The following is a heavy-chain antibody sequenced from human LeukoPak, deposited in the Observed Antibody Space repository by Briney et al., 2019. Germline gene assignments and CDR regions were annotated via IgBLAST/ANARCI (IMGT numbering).Heavy chain of an antibody. CDR3: ARDSVTILGVVIKADY. CDR2: ISSSSSYI. CDR1: GFTFSSYS. J-gene: IGHJ4*02. D-gene: IGHD3-3*01. Sequence: PGGSLRLSCAASGFTFSSYSMNWVRQAPGKGLEWVSSISSSSSYIYYADSVKGRFTISRDNAKNSLYLQMNSLRAEDTAVYYCARDSVTILGVVIKADYWGQGTLVTVSS. V-gene: IGHV3-21*01.